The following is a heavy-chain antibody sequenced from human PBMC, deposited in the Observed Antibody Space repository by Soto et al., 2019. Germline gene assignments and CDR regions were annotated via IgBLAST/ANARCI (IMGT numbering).Heavy chain of an antibody. Sequence: QVQLVESGGGVVQPGKSLRLSCAASGFTFSSYALHWVRQAPGRGLEWVAVTSYDGTNKYYVGSVKGRFAISRDNSKNTLDLEMNSLRVEDTAVYYCARDPSFYYGSGNFFYGMDGWGQGATVSVSS. CDR1: GFTFSSYA. D-gene: IGHD3-10*01. V-gene: IGHV3-30*09. CDR3: ARDPSFYYGSGNFFYGMDG. J-gene: IGHJ6*02. CDR2: TSYDGTNK.